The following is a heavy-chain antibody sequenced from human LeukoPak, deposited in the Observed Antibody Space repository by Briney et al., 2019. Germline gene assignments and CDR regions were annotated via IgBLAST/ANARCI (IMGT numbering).Heavy chain of an antibody. Sequence: GGSLRLSCAASGFIFSSYAMSWVREAPGRGLGWVSAISGSGISTYYADSVKGRFTISRDNSKNTLYLQMNSLRAEDTAVYYCARSSSSSLYYYYGMDVWGQGTTVTVSS. J-gene: IGHJ6*02. D-gene: IGHD6-13*01. CDR2: ISGSGIST. CDR3: ARSSSSSLYYYYGMDV. V-gene: IGHV3-23*01. CDR1: GFIFSSYA.